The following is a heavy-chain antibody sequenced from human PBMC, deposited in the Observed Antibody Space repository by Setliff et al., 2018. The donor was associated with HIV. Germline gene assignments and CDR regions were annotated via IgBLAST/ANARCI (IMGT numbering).Heavy chain of an antibody. V-gene: IGHV4-39*01. J-gene: IGHJ6*03. CDR3: ARHAALIKRYYYYYLDV. D-gene: IGHD5-18*01. CDR1: GDSISTDNYH. Sequence: LSLTCTVSGDSISTDNYHWGWIRQPPGKGLEWIGHTANTDYNPSLKSRVTVSVDTPKNQLSLRLSSVTAADTAVYYCARHAALIKRYYYYYLDVWGKGTTVTVS. CDR2: TANT.